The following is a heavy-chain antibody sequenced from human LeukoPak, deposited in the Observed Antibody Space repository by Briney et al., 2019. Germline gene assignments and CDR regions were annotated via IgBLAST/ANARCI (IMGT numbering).Heavy chain of an antibody. J-gene: IGHJ5*02. D-gene: IGHD3-9*01. Sequence: ASVKVSCKASGYTFTSYDINWVRQATGQGLEWMGWMNPNSGNTGYAQKFRGRVTMTRNTSISTAYMELSSLRSEDTAVYYCAVLRYFDGGDWFDPWGQGTLVTVSS. V-gene: IGHV1-8*01. CDR3: AVLRYFDGGDWFDP. CDR1: GYTFTSYD. CDR2: MNPNSGNT.